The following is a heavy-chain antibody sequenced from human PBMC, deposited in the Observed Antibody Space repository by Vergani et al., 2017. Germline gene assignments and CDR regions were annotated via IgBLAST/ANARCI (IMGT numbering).Heavy chain of an antibody. CDR1: GFTFSSYA. J-gene: IGHJ3*02. V-gene: IGHV3-23*04. CDR2: ISGSAGST. CDR3: TTATPRGRLRGAFDI. Sequence: EVQLVESGGGLVQPGGSLRLSCAASGFTFSSYAMTWVRQPPGKGLEWVSAISGSAGSTCYADSVKGRFTISRANSKNTLYLQMNSLKTEDTAVYYCTTATPRGRLRGAFDIWGQGTMVTVSS. D-gene: IGHD5-12*01.